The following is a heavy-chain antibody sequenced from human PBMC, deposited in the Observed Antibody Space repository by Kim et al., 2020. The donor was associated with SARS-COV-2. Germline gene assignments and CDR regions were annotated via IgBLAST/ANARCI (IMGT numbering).Heavy chain of an antibody. Sequence: KSRVTISVDTSKNQFSLTLSSVTAADTAVYYCARGFSPFIAAAGTGAFDIWGQGTMVTVSS. J-gene: IGHJ3*02. CDR3: ARGFSPFIAAAGTGAFDI. D-gene: IGHD6-13*01. V-gene: IGHV4-59*09.